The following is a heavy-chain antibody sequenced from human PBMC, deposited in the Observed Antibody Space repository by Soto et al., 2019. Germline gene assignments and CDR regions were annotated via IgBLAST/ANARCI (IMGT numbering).Heavy chain of an antibody. V-gene: IGHV3-7*01. CDR1: GFTFSSYW. CDR3: ASTKSTTPRTFEY. J-gene: IGHJ4*02. Sequence: GGSLRLSCAASGFTFSSYWMSWVRQAPGKGLEWVANIKQDGSEKYYVDSVKGRFTISRDNAKNSLYLQMNSLRAEDTAVYYCASTKSTTPRTFEYWGQGTLVTVSS. D-gene: IGHD1-26*01. CDR2: IKQDGSEK.